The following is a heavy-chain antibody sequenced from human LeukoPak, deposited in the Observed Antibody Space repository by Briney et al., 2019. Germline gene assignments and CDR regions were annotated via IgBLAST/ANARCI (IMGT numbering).Heavy chain of an antibody. D-gene: IGHD6-19*01. J-gene: IGHJ3*01. CDR1: GFTVSMSD. CDR2: FENTNTI. V-gene: IGHV3-66*01. Sequence: GGSLRLSCLVSGFTVSMSDISWLRQARGGGLEWVSSFENTNTIYYADSVKGRFTISRDKSENTVYLQMDSLRVEDTAVYYCARDDIGWSDAFDVWGQGTMVSVPS. CDR3: ARDDIGWSDAFDV.